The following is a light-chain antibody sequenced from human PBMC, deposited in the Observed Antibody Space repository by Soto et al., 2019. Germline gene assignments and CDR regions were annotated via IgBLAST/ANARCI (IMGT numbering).Light chain of an antibody. CDR3: QQYHNWPPIT. CDR1: QSVSSH. Sequence: DILMTQSPLSLPVTPGDPASISCRSSQSVSSHLAWYQHKPGQAPRLLIYGASTRASGIPARFSGSGSETDFTLTISSLQSEDSAVYYCQQYHNWPPITFGQGTRLEIK. J-gene: IGKJ5*01. CDR2: GAS. V-gene: IGKV3-15*01.